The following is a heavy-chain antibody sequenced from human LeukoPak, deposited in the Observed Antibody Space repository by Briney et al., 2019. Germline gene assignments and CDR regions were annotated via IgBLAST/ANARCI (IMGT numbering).Heavy chain of an antibody. J-gene: IGHJ6*02. D-gene: IGHD2-2*03. CDR3: ARSLDIVVVPAAIPHYYYYGMDV. CDR2: ISSSSSYL. V-gene: IGHV3-21*01. CDR1: GFTFSSYS. Sequence: GGSLRLSCAASGFTFSSYSMNWVRQAPGKGLEWVSSISSSSSYLYYADSVKGRFTISRDNAKNSLYLQMNSLRAEDTAVYYCARSLDIVVVPAAIPHYYYYGMDVWGQGTTVTVSS.